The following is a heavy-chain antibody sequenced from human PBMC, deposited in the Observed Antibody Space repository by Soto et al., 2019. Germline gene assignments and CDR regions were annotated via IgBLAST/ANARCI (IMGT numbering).Heavy chain of an antibody. CDR2: ISSASSTI. V-gene: IGHV3-48*01. CDR3: AKILLAYNYGRFDY. D-gene: IGHD5-18*01. Sequence: GGSLRLSCAASGFTFSTYGMNWVRQAPGKGLEWVSYISSASSTIYYADSVKGRLTISRDNSKNTLDLQMDSLRAEDTAVYYCAKILLAYNYGRFDYWGRGMLVTVSS. CDR1: GFTFSTYG. J-gene: IGHJ4*02.